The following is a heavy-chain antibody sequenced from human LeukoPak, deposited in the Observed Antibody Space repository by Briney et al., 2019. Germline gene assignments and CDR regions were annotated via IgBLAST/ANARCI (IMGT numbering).Heavy chain of an antibody. Sequence: GGSLRLSCAASGFTVSDNNMIWVRQAPGKGLEWVSYISSSSSTIYYADSVKGRFTISRDNAKNSLYLQMNSLRDEDTAVYYCARDPGYYYDTPDAFDIWGQGTMVTVSS. CDR3: ARDPGYYYDTPDAFDI. D-gene: IGHD3-22*01. V-gene: IGHV3-48*02. CDR1: GFTVSDNN. J-gene: IGHJ3*02. CDR2: ISSSSSTI.